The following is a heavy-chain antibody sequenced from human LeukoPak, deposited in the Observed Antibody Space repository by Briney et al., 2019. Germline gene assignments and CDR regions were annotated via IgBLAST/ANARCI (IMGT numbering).Heavy chain of an antibody. V-gene: IGHV1-46*03. J-gene: IGHJ6*03. CDR3: ARRVYCTSASRYHYHYYMDV. CDR2: IDPSGGST. CDR1: GYTFISYY. Sequence: ASVKVSCKASGYTFISYYIHWVRQAPGQGLEWMGIIDPSGGSTTYAQKFQGRVTMTRDTSTNTVYMQLSSLRSEDTAVYYCARRVYCTSASRYHYHYYMDVWGKGTTVTVSS. D-gene: IGHD2-2*01.